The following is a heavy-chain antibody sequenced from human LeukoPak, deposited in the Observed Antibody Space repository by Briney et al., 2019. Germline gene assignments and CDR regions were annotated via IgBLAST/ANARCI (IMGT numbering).Heavy chain of an antibody. V-gene: IGHV3-21*01. D-gene: IGHD3-22*01. CDR3: ARAPYDNSGYHDY. J-gene: IGHJ4*02. Sequence: PGGSLRLSCAASGFTFSSYSMNWVRQAPGKGLEWVSSISSSSSYIYYADSVKGRFTISRDNAKNSLYLQMNSLRAEDTAVYYCARAPYDNSGYHDYWGQGTLVTVSS. CDR2: ISSSSSYI. CDR1: GFTFSSYS.